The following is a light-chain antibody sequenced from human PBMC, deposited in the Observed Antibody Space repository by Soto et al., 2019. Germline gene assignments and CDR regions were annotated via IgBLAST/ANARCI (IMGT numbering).Light chain of an antibody. CDR3: KQRSRWPPTIT. CDR1: QSVSTY. Sequence: ETVMTQSPASLSVSPGVRATLSCRASQSVSTYLAWYQQRPGQAPRLLIYDASYRATDIPPRFSGSGSGTDFTLTISSLEPEDFAVYYCKQRSRWPPTITFGQGSRLEIK. V-gene: IGKV3-11*01. J-gene: IGKJ5*01. CDR2: DAS.